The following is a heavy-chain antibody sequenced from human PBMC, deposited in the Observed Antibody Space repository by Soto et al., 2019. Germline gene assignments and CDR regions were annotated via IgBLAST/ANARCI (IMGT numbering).Heavy chain of an antibody. CDR1: GYTFTGYY. J-gene: IGHJ6*02. Sequence: GASVKVSCKASGYTFTGYYMHWVRQAPGQGLEWMGWINPNSGGTNYAQKFQGWVTMTRDTSTSTAYMELSRLRSDDTAVYYCARGPPYDDILTGYYIPYYYYGMDVWGQETTVTVSS. CDR2: INPNSGGT. V-gene: IGHV1-2*04. CDR3: ARGPPYDDILTGYYIPYYYYGMDV. D-gene: IGHD3-9*01.